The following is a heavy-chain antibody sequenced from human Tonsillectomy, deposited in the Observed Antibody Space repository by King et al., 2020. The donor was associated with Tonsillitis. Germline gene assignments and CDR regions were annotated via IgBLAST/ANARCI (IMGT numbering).Heavy chain of an antibody. J-gene: IGHJ6*03. CDR3: SRVRRIPVSPEAYCNYMDV. CDR2: IYSGGST. V-gene: IGHV3-53*01. Sequence: VQLVESGGGLIQPGGSLRLSCAASGFTVSSNYMSWVRQAPGKGLEWVSVIYSGGSTYYADSVKGRFTISRDNSKNTLYLQMNSLRAEDTAVYYCSRVRRIPVSPEAYCNYMDVWGKGTTVTVSS. D-gene: IGHD6-6*01. CDR1: GFTVSSNY.